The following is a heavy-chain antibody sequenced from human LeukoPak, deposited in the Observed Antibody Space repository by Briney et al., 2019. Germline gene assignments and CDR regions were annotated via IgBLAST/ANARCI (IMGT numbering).Heavy chain of an antibody. CDR2: INHSGST. CDR3: ARGDSSTWYLHY. D-gene: IGHD6-13*01. CDR1: GGSMSSYY. V-gene: IGHV4-34*01. Sequence: PSETLSLTCTVSGGSMSSYYWSWIRQPPGKGLEWIGEINHSGSTNYNPSLKSRVTISIDTSKNQFSLKLTSVTAADTAVYYCARGDSSTWYLHYWGQGTLVTVSS. J-gene: IGHJ4*02.